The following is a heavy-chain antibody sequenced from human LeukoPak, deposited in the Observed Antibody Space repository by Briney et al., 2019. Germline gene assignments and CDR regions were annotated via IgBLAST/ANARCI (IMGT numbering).Heavy chain of an antibody. D-gene: IGHD3-22*01. V-gene: IGHV1-69*13. CDR1: GVTFGSYDVTFTSYA. CDR3: AGFFYDSSNDAFDI. Sequence: GASVKVSCKASGVTFGSYDVTFTSYALSWVRQAPGQGLEWMEGLIPIYGRANYPKKFQGRVSVTAEESKKTVSMQLSSLRSEDTAVYYCAGFFYDSSNDAFDIWGQGTVVTVS. J-gene: IGHJ3*02. CDR2: LIPIYGRA.